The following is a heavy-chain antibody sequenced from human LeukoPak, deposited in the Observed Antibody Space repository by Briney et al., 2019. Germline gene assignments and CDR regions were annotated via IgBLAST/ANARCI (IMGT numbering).Heavy chain of an antibody. CDR3: AKDVAPDSGWDLDY. J-gene: IGHJ4*02. Sequence: GGSLRLSCAASGFTFSTYSMTCVRQAPGKGLEWVSSIYNSGSRTFYGDSVKGRFTVSRDNSKNTLYLQMNSLRAEDTAVYYCAKDVAPDSGWDLDYWGQGTLVTVSS. CDR1: GFTFSTYS. V-gene: IGHV3-23*05. CDR2: IYNSGSRT. D-gene: IGHD6-19*01.